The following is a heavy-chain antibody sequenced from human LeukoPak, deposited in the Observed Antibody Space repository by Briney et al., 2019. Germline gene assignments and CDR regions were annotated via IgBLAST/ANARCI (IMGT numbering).Heavy chain of an antibody. Sequence: TSETLSLTCTVSGASISSYFWSWIRQPAGKGLEWIGRIYTSGSTYYNPSLKSRVTISVDTSKNQFSLKLSSVTAADTAVYYCARHAFGILPAAILNRKKNWFDPWGQGTLVTVSS. J-gene: IGHJ5*02. CDR2: IYTSGST. CDR1: GASISSYF. CDR3: ARHAFGILPAAILNRKKNWFDP. D-gene: IGHD2-2*02. V-gene: IGHV4-4*07.